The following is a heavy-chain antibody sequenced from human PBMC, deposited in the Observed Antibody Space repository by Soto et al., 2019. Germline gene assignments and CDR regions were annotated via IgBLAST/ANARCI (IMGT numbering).Heavy chain of an antibody. J-gene: IGHJ4*02. D-gene: IGHD3-22*01. CDR2: IWYDGSNK. CDR3: ARELFYDSSGYYSLFGY. Sequence: QVQLVESGGGVVQPGRSLRLSCAASGFTFSSYGMHWVRQAPGKGLEWVAVIWYDGSNKYYADSVKGRFTISRDNSKNTLYLQINSLRAEDTTVYYCARELFYDSSGYYSLFGYWGQGTLVTVSS. V-gene: IGHV3-33*01. CDR1: GFTFSSYG.